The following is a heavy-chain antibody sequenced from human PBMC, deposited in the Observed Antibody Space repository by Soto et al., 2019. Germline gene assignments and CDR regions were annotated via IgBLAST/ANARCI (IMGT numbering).Heavy chain of an antibody. CDR3: AKDAIVVCFFDY. CDR1: GFTLSSYT. J-gene: IGHJ4*02. V-gene: IGHV3-21*04. Sequence: AGGSLRLSCAASGFTLSSYTMNWVRQAPGKGLEWVSSISSSSSCIYYADSVKGRFTISRDNAKNSLYLQMNSLRAEDTAVYYCAKDAIVVCFFDYWGQGTLVTVSS. CDR2: ISSSSSCI. D-gene: IGHD2-15*01.